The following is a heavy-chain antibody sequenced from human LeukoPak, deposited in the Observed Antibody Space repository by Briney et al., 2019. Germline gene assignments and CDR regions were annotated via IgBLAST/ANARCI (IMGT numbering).Heavy chain of an antibody. CDR2: IYSGGST. J-gene: IGHJ6*02. CDR1: GFTVCSNY. Sequence: GGSLRLSCAASGFTVCSNYMSWVRQAPGKGMEWVSVIYSGGSTYYADSVKGRFTISRDNSKNTLYLQMNSLRAEDTAVYYCARDLAWFGEEGMDVWGQGTTVTVSS. D-gene: IGHD3-10*01. V-gene: IGHV3-66*01. CDR3: ARDLAWFGEEGMDV.